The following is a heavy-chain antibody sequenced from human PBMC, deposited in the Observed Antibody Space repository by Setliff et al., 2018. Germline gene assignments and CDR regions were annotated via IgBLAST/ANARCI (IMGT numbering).Heavy chain of an antibody. CDR1: GFTFSSYR. CDR3: ARTCSGSGCYAGLES. Sequence: GGSLRLSCAASGFTFSSYRMHWVRQAPGKGLEWGAVIWDDGGNKYHADSVKGRFTISRDNSKNTLYLQMNRLRPEDTAVYYCARTCSGSGCYAGLESWGQGTPVTVSS. CDR2: IWDDGGNK. D-gene: IGHD2-15*01. J-gene: IGHJ4*02. V-gene: IGHV3-33*08.